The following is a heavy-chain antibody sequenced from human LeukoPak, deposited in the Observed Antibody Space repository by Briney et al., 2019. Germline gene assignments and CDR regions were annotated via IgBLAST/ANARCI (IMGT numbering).Heavy chain of an antibody. CDR1: GFTFGDYA. J-gene: IGHJ4*02. CDR3: SRVGCSSTSCYFNY. V-gene: IGHV3-49*04. CDR2: IRSNAYGGTT. D-gene: IGHD2-2*01. Sequence: GGSLRLSCTASGFTFGDYAMSWVRQAPGKGLEWVGFIRSNAYGGTTEYAASVKSRFTISRDASKNMVYLQMNSLKTEDTAVYYCSRVGCSSTSCYFNYWGQGTLVTVSS.